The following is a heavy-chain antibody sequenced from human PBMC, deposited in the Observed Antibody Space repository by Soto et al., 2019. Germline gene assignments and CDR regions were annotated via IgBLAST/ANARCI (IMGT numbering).Heavy chain of an antibody. CDR2: IIPILGIA. CDR3: ARHHSSSRGYNWFDP. Sequence: QVQLVQSGAEVKKPGSSVKVSCKASGGTFSSYTISWVRQAPGQGLEWMGRIIPILGIANYAQKFQGRVTITADKSTRTAYMELSSLRAEDTAVYYCARHHSSSRGYNWFDPWGQGTLVTVSS. D-gene: IGHD6-13*01. V-gene: IGHV1-69*02. J-gene: IGHJ5*02. CDR1: GGTFSSYT.